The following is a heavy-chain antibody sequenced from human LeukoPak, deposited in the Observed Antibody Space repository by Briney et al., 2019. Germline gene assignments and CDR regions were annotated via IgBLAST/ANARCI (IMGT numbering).Heavy chain of an antibody. D-gene: IGHD3-3*01. J-gene: IGHJ4*02. Sequence: GASVKVSCKASGYTFTSCDINWVRQATGQGLEWMGWMNPNSGNTSYAQKFQGRVTMTRNTSISTAYMELSSLRSEDTAVYYCARGGARNTYYDFWSGYYFPDYWGQGTLVTVSS. CDR1: GYTFTSCD. CDR3: ARGGARNTYYDFWSGYYFPDY. V-gene: IGHV1-8*01. CDR2: MNPNSGNT.